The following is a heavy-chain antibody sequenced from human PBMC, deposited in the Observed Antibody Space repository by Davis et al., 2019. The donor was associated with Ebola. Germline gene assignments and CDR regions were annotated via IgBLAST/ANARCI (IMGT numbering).Heavy chain of an antibody. CDR2: VGTTGNT. CDR3: AKRSASGTYYFDY. J-gene: IGHJ4*02. Sequence: GESLKISCAASGFTFRSYAMSWVRQAPGKGLEWVSSVGTTGNTYYTDSVKGRFTISRDNSKNTLFLQMNSLRAEDTAVYSCAKRSASGTYYFDYWGQGTLVTVSS. V-gene: IGHV3-23*01. D-gene: IGHD1-26*01. CDR1: GFTFRSYA.